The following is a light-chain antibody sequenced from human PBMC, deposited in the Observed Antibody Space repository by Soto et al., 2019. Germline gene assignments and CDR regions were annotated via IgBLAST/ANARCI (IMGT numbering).Light chain of an antibody. CDR2: GAY. Sequence: EIVLTQSPGTLSLSPGERATLSCRASHSVTSRYLAWYQQKPGQAPRLLIYGAYRRATGIPDRFSGSGSGTDFTLTISRLEPEDFAVYYCQQYGSSPPYTFGQGTKLEIK. CDR1: HSVTSRY. V-gene: IGKV3-20*01. J-gene: IGKJ2*01. CDR3: QQYGSSPPYT.